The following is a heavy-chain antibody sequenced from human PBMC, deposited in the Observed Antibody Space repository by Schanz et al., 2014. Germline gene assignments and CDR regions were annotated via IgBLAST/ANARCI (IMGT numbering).Heavy chain of an antibody. Sequence: EVQLVESGGGLIHPGGSLRLSCAVSGFTVNTNYMTWVRQAPGKGLECVSILYIRSTYYADSVKGRFTISRDNSKNTLYLQMSSLRAEDTAVYYCAKVWGSDYFYPFDYWGQGTLVTVSS. CDR3: AKVWGSDYFYPFDY. V-gene: IGHV3-53*01. CDR1: GFTVNTNY. D-gene: IGHD3-22*01. CDR2: LYIRST. J-gene: IGHJ4*02.